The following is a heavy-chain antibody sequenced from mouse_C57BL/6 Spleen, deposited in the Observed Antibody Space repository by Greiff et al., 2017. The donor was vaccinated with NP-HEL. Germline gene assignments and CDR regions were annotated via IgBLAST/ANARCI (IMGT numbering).Heavy chain of an antibody. V-gene: IGHV1-26*01. CDR2: INPNNGGT. CDR1: GYTFTDYY. D-gene: IGHD3-1*01. J-gene: IGHJ1*03. CDR3: ARGLLGYFDV. Sequence: EVQLQQSGPELVKPGASVKISCKASGYTFTDYYMNWVKQSHGKSLEWIGDINPNNGGTSYNQKFKGKATLTVDKSSSTAYMELRSLTSEDSAVYYCARGLLGYFDVWGTRTTVTVSS.